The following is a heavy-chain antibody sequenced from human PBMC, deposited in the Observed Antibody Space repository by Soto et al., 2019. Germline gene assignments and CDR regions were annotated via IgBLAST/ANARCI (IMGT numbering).Heavy chain of an antibody. D-gene: IGHD1-26*01. J-gene: IGHJ6*02. CDR2: IFPILGTA. V-gene: IGHV1-69*11. Sequence: QVQLVQSGAEVKKPGSSVKVSCKASGGTFRSYVISWVRQAPGQGLEWMGGIFPILGTANYAQKFQGRVTITADESTRTAYMDLTSLRSEDTAVYYCARGRSELGTTYYDYGLDAWGQGTTVTVSS. CDR3: ARGRSELGTTYYDYGLDA. CDR1: GGTFRSYV.